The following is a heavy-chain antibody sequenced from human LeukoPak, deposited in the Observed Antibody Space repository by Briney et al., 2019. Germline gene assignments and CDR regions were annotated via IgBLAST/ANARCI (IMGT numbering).Heavy chain of an antibody. V-gene: IGHV3-30*04. CDR2: ISYDGSNK. Sequence: GGSLRLSCDASGFTFSSYAMHWVRQAPGKGLEWVAVISYDGSNKYYADSVKGRFTISRDNSKNTLYLQMNSLRAEDTAVYYCARVNAGSYFDYWGQGTLVTVSS. CDR1: GFTFSSYA. CDR3: ARVNAGSYFDY. J-gene: IGHJ4*02.